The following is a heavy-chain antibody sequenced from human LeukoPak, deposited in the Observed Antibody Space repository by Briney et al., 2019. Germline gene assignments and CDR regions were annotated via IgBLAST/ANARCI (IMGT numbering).Heavy chain of an antibody. CDR2: INPKSGGR. CDR1: GYTFTDYY. V-gene: IGHV1-2*02. D-gene: IGHD2-2*01. Sequence: ASVKVSCKASGYTFTDYYMHWVRQAPGQGLEWMGWINPKSGGRSYAQRFQGRVTMTRDTSISTAYMELSRLRSDDTAVYYCATGERLVPAAMWFNYWGQGTLVTVSS. J-gene: IGHJ4*02. CDR3: ATGERLVPAAMWFNY.